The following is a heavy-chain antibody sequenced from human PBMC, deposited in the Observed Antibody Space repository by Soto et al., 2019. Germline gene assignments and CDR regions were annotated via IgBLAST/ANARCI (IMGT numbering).Heavy chain of an antibody. J-gene: IGHJ5*02. D-gene: IGHD3-16*01. CDR3: ARASTGELWVYANWFDP. CDR1: GGSISSGDYY. V-gene: IGHV4-30-4*01. Sequence: QVQLQESGPGLVKPSQTLSLTCTVSGGSISSGDYYWSWIRQPPGKGLEWIGFIYYSGGTYYKPSLQCRVTISVDTSKNKFALNLSSVTAADTAVYYCARASTGELWVYANWFDPWGPGTLVTASS. CDR2: IYYSGGT.